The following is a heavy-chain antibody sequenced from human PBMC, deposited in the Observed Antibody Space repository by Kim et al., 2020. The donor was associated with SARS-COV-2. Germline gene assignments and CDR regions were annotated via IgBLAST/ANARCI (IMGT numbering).Heavy chain of an antibody. CDR1: GFTFTTYA. CDR2: ISGGGSST. J-gene: IGHJ4*02. Sequence: GGSLRLSCVASGFTFTTYAMNWVRQAPGKGLEWVSGISGGGSSTYYSDSVKGRFTISRDSSKNTLYLQMDSLRVEDTAVYYCAKALRVTTQTTCGAFFESWGQGTLVTASS. D-gene: IGHD4-17*01. V-gene: IGHV3-23*01. CDR3: AKALRVTTQTTCGAFFES.